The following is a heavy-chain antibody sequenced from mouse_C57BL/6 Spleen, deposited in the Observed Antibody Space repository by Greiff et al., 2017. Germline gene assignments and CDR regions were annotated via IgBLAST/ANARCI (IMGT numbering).Heavy chain of an antibody. Sequence: VQLQQPGAELVMPGASVKLSCKASGYTFTSYWMHWVKQRPGQGLEWIGEIDPSDSYTNYNQKFKGKSTLTVDKSSSTAYMQLSRLTSEDSAVYYCARTRYAMGYWGQGTTVTVSS. J-gene: IGHJ4*01. CDR2: IDPSDSYT. CDR3: ARTRYAMGY. CDR1: GYTFTSYW. V-gene: IGHV1-69*01.